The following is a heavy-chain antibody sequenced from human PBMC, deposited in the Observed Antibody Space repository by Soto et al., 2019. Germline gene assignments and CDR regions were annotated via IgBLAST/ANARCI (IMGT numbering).Heavy chain of an antibody. Sequence: PGGSLRLSCAASGFTFSSYGMHWVRQAPGKGLEWVAVISYDGSNKYYADSVKGRFTISRDNSKNTLYLRMNSLRAEDTAVYYCARDPPGYYGMDVWGQGTTVTVSS. CDR1: GFTFSSYG. J-gene: IGHJ6*02. V-gene: IGHV3-30*03. CDR3: ARDPPGYYGMDV. CDR2: ISYDGSNK.